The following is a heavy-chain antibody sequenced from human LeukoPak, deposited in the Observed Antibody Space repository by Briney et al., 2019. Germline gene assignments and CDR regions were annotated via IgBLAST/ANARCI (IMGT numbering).Heavy chain of an antibody. V-gene: IGHV1-46*01. CDR1: GYTFTGYY. Sequence: ASVKVSCKASGYTFTGYYMHWVRQAPGQGLEWMGIINPSGGSTSYAQKFQGRVTMTRDTSTSTVYMELSSLRSEDTAVYYCARYYYDSSGYYHYYFDCCGQGTLVTVSS. D-gene: IGHD3-22*01. CDR3: ARYYYDSSGYYHYYFDC. J-gene: IGHJ4*02. CDR2: INPSGGST.